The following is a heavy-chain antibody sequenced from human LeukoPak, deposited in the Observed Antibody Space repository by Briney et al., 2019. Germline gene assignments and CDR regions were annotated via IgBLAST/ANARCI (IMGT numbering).Heavy chain of an antibody. V-gene: IGHV4-59*11. CDR2: IYYSGST. CDR3: ARLLLTNWFDP. J-gene: IGHJ5*02. D-gene: IGHD2-15*01. Sequence: SETLSLTCTVSGGSISSHYWSWIRQPPGKGLEWTGYIYYSGSTNYNPSLKSRVTISVDTSKNQFSLKLSSVTAADTAVYYRARLLLTNWFDPWGQGTLVTVSS. CDR1: GGSISSHY.